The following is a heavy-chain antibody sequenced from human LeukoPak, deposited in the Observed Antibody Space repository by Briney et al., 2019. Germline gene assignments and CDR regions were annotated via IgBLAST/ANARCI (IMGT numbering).Heavy chain of an antibody. CDR3: ARGGVGLVIIPGWEYDYYGLDV. CDR2: ISSSSSYM. Sequence: PGGSLRLSCAASGFTLSTYSMNWVRQAPGKGREWVSSISSSSSYMYYADSVKGRFIISRDNAKNSLHLQMNSLSAEDTAVYYCARGGVGLVIIPGWEYDYYGLDVWGQGTTVTVSS. V-gene: IGHV3-21*01. CDR1: GFTLSTYS. D-gene: IGHD3/OR15-3a*01. J-gene: IGHJ6*02.